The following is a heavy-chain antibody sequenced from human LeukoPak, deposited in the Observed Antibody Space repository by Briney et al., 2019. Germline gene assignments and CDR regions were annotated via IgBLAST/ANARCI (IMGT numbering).Heavy chain of an antibody. CDR3: AKGGKWDVTPFDY. J-gene: IGHJ4*02. V-gene: IGHV3-23*01. CDR1: GFIFSNYG. D-gene: IGHD1-26*01. CDR2: ISASGSAT. Sequence: GGSLRLSCAASGFIFSNYGMNWVRQAPGKGLEWVAAISASGSATSYADSVRGRFTISRDNSKSTTYLQMNSLRAEDTAVFYCAKGGKWDVTPFDYWGQGTLVTVSS.